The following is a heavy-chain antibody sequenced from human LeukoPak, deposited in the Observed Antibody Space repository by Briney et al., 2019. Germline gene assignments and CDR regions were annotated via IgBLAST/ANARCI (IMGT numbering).Heavy chain of an antibody. D-gene: IGHD3-9*01. CDR1: GYSFILYG. J-gene: IGHJ5*02. V-gene: IGHV1-18*01. CDR2: ISTSTGDT. Sequence: ASVKVSCKTSGYSFILYGISWVRQAPGQGPEWMGWISTSTGDTNYAQKLQGRVTMTTDTSTSTAYMELRSLRSDDTAVYYCARDNNRGVYYDILTGYSTSQRWFDPWGQGTLVTVSS. CDR3: ARDNNRGVYYDILTGYSTSQRWFDP.